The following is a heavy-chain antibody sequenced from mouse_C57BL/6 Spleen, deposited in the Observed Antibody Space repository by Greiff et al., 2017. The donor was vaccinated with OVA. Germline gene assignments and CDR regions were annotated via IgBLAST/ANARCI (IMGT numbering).Heavy chain of an antibody. D-gene: IGHD1-1*01. CDR2: NDPSDSYT. CDR3: ARGDYGSSYQTLFAY. CDR1: GYTFTSYW. V-gene: IGHV1-69*01. Sequence: QVQLQQPGAELVMPGASVKLSCKASGYTFTSYWMHWVKQRPGQGLEWIGENDPSDSYTNYNQKFKGKSTLTVDKSSSTAYMQLSSLTSEDSAVYYCARGDYGSSYQTLFAYWGQGTLVTVSA. J-gene: IGHJ3*01.